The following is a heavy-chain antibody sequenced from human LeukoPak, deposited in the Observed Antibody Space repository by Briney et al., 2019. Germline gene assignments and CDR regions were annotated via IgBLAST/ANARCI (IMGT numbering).Heavy chain of an antibody. CDR1: GFTFSSYA. CDR3: ARDNTYGSGTKD. Sequence: PGGSLRLSCAASGFTFSSYAMHWVRQAPGKGLEWVAVTSYDGIHKYYADSVKGRFTISRDTAKNTLYLQMNSLRAEDSAVYYCARDNTYGSGTKDWGQGTLVTVSS. J-gene: IGHJ4*02. CDR2: TSYDGIHK. D-gene: IGHD3-10*01. V-gene: IGHV3-30-3*01.